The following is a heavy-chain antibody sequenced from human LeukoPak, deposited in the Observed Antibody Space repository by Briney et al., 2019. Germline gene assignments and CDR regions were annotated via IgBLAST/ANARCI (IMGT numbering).Heavy chain of an antibody. J-gene: IGHJ4*02. CDR3: ARSAEDIVATMSYFDY. D-gene: IGHD5-12*01. CDR2: INPSGGST. V-gene: IGHV1-46*01. CDR1: GYTFTSYY. Sequence: ASVKVSCKASGYTFTSYYMHWVRQAPGQGLEWMGIINPSGGSTSYAQKFQGRVTMTRDTSTSTVYMELSSLRSEDTAVYYCARSAEDIVATMSYFDYWGQGTLVTVSS.